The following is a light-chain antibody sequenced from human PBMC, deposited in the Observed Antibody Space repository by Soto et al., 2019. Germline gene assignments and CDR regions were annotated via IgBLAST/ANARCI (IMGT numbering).Light chain of an antibody. CDR1: SSNIGAGYD. CDR2: GNS. CDR3: QSYDSSLSVLYV. V-gene: IGLV1-40*01. J-gene: IGLJ1*01. Sequence: QSVLTQPPSVSGAPGQRVTISCTGSSSNIGAGYDVHWYQQLPGTVPKLLIYGNSNRPSGVPDRFSGSRSDTSASLTITGLQADDEADYYCQSYDSSLSVLYVFGTGTKLTVL.